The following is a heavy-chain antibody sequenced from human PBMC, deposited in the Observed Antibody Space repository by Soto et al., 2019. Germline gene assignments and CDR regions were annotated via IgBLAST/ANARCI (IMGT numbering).Heavy chain of an antibody. Sequence: ASVKVSCKTSGYTFTRNGISWVRQARGQGLEWMGWVSPNSGNTKYAQKLQGRVIMTTDTPTSTAYMELRSLRSDDTAVYYCVKDRDSNSWPSRDVWGPGTTVTVSS. CDR3: VKDRDSNSWPSRDV. D-gene: IGHD3-22*01. J-gene: IGHJ6*02. CDR2: VSPNSGNT. CDR1: GYTFTRNG. V-gene: IGHV1-18*01.